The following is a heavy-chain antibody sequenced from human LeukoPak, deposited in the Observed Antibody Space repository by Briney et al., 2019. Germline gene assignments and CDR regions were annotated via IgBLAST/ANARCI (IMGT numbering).Heavy chain of an antibody. CDR1: GYTFTSYY. D-gene: IGHD6-19*01. Sequence: ASVKVSCKASGYTFTSYYMHWVRQAPGQGLEWMGIINPSGGSTSYAQKFQGRVTMTTDTSTSTAYMELRSLRSDDTAVYYCARGLGSSGWYWYFQHWGQGTLVTVSS. CDR2: INPSGGST. CDR3: ARGLGSSGWYWYFQH. V-gene: IGHV1-46*01. J-gene: IGHJ1*01.